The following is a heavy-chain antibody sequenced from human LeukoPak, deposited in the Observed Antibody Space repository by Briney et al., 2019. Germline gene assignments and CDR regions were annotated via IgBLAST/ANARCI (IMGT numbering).Heavy chain of an antibody. CDR2: IYHSGST. D-gene: IGHD7-27*01. CDR1: GDSISSSTW. J-gene: IGHJ3*02. V-gene: IGHV4-4*02. CDR3: ARKHLTGPGIAFDI. Sequence: PSETLSLTCAVSGDSISSSTWWSWVRQPPGKGLEWIGDIYHSGSTDYNPSLKSRVTISVDKSKNQFSLKLSSVTAADTAVYYCARKHLTGPGIAFDIWGQGTMVTVSS.